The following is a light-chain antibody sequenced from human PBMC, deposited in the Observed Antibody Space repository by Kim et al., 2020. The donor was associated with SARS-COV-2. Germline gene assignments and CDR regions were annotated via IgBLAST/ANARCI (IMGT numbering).Light chain of an antibody. V-gene: IGKV3-15*01. J-gene: IGKJ4*01. CDR2: DGS. CDR3: QQYNDWPLT. Sequence: LMTQSPATLSVSPGETATLSCRASQSVTMKVAWYQQKAGQGPRLLIYDGSTRATGVPTRFSGSASGREFTLTIGSLQSEDFAIYHCQQYNDWPLTFGGGTKVDIK. CDR1: QSVTMK.